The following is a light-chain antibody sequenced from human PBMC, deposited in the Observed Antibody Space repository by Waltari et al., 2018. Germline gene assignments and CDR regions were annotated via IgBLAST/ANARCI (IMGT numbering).Light chain of an antibody. CDR3: QVWHAAIDPGV. CDR2: YDS. V-gene: IGLV3-21*04. CDR1: NIGSYS. Sequence: SYVLTQPPSVSVAPGETARITCGGDNIGSYSVHWYQQKPGQAPGLVIRYDSDRPSGIPGGSSGSNSANTATLTISRVEAGDEANYYCQVWHAAIDPGVFGTGTEVTV. J-gene: IGLJ1*01.